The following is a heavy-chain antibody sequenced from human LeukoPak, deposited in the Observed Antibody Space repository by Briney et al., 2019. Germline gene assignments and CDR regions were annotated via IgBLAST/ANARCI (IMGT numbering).Heavy chain of an antibody. CDR3: VRVGAAAGTGDY. Sequence: GGSLRLSCAASGFTFSSYSMNWVRQAPGKGLEWVSSISSSSSYIYYADSVKGRFTISRDNAKNSLYLQMNSLRAEDTAVYYCVRVGAAAGTGDYWGQGTLVTVSS. D-gene: IGHD6-13*01. CDR1: GFTFSSYS. CDR2: ISSSSSYI. V-gene: IGHV3-21*01. J-gene: IGHJ4*02.